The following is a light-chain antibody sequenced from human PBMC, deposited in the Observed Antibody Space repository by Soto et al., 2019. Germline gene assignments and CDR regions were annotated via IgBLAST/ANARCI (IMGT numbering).Light chain of an antibody. V-gene: IGKV3-20*01. CDR2: GAS. J-gene: IGKJ5*01. CDR1: QSVSGH. CDR3: QQYGSSLIT. Sequence: EIVMTQSPATLSVSPGERVTLCCRASQSVSGHLAWYQQKPGQAPRLIISGASTRATGIPDRFSGSGSGTDFTLTISRLEPEDFAVYYCQQYGSSLITFGQGTRLEIK.